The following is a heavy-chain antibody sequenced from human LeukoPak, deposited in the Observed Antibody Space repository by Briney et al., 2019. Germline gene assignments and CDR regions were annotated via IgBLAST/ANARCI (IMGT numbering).Heavy chain of an antibody. V-gene: IGHV4-30-2*01. CDR3: ARGEGGSFDY. CDR1: GGSISSGGYS. CDR2: IYHSGST. J-gene: IGHJ4*02. Sequence: SQTLSLTCAVSGGSISSGGYSWSWIRQPPGKGLEWIGYIYHSGSTYYNPSLKSRVTISVDRSKNQFSLKLSSVTAADKAVYYCARGEGGSFDYWGQGTLVTVSS.